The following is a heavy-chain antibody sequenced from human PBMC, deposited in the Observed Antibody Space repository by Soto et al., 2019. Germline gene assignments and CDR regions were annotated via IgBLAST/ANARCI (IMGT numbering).Heavy chain of an antibody. CDR2: IIGSGGST. Sequence: EVQLLESGGGVEPAGGYPRLSCVGSGHTFHHDAMTWVRQAPGMGLAWVSGIIGSGGSTYNADSVRGRFTISRDDSKNTRYLQINSLRAEDTAVYYCARVSRGIVVLPPAVNWCPGTLVTVSS. V-gene: IGHV3-23*01. D-gene: IGHD2-2*01. CDR3: ARVSRGIVVLPPAVN. J-gene: IGHJ4*02. CDR1: GHTFHHDA.